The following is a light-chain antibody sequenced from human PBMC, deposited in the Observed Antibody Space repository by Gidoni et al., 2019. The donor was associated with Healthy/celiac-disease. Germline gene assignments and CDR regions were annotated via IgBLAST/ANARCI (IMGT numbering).Light chain of an antibody. V-gene: IGKV1-39*01. CDR1: QSISSY. Sequence: DIQMPQSPSSLSASVGDRVTITCRASQSISSYLNWYQQKPGKAPKLLIYAASSLQSGVPSRFSGSGSGTDFTLTISSLQPEDFATYYCQQSYSTPYTFXQXTKLXIK. CDR3: QQSYSTPYT. CDR2: AAS. J-gene: IGKJ2*01.